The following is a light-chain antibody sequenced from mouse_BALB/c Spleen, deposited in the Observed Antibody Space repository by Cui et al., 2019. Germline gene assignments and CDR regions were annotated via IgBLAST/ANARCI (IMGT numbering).Light chain of an antibody. Sequence: DIQMTHTTSSLSASLGDRVTIICRPSNDISRFFNWYQQKPAGTAKLLIYYTSGLHSGVPSRFSGSGSGTDYSLTISNLEPKNIATYYCQQYSKLPPRTFGAGTKLELK. CDR3: QQYSKLPPRT. J-gene: IGKJ5*01. CDR2: YTS. CDR1: NDISRF. V-gene: IGKV10-95*01.